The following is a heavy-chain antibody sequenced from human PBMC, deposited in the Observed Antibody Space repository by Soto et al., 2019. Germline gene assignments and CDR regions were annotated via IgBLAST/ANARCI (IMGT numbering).Heavy chain of an antibody. D-gene: IGHD1-26*01. J-gene: IGHJ4*02. CDR3: ARALREWELLVDY. Sequence: QVQLVQSGAEVKKPGASVKVSCKASGYTFTTYGIIWVRQAPAQGLEWMGWISVYNDKTKYAQNLQGRVTMTTDTSTSTAYMELRSLRSDDTALYYCARALREWELLVDYWGQGTLVTVSS. V-gene: IGHV1-18*01. CDR2: ISVYNDKT. CDR1: GYTFTTYG.